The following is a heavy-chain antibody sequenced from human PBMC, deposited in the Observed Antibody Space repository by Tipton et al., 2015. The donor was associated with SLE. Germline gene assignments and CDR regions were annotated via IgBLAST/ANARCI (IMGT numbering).Heavy chain of an antibody. CDR2: IYYIGGT. CDR3: ARDLKHLGDYYDS. CDR1: GDSSTITTYY. Sequence: TLSLTCTVSGDSSTITTYYWGWIRQPPGKGLVWIGTIYYIGGTYYNPSLKSRVTISVDTSKNQFSLKLSSMTAADTAVYYCARDLKHLGDYYDSWGQGTLVTVSS. J-gene: IGHJ4*02. V-gene: IGHV4-39*07. D-gene: IGHD4-17*01.